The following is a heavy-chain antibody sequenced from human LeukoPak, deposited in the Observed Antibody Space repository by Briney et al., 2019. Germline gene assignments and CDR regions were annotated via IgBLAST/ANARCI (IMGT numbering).Heavy chain of an antibody. J-gene: IGHJ4*02. CDR3: AVSIVGALDY. CDR2: INPSAGNT. V-gene: IGHV1-2*02. Sequence: ASVTVSCKASGYTFSNYYMHWVRQAPGQGLEWMGLINPSAGNTNYAQRFQGRVTMTRDTSISTAYMELSRLRSDDTAVYYCAVSIVGALDYWGQGTLVTVSS. D-gene: IGHD1-26*01. CDR1: GYTFSNYY.